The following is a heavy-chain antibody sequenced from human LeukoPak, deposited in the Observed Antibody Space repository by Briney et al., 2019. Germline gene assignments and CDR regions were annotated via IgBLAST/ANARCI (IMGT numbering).Heavy chain of an antibody. Sequence: PSETLSLTCTVSGGSISRYYWSWIRQPPGKGLEWIGYIYDSGSTNYNPSLKSRVTISVDTSKNQFSLKLSSVTAADTAVYYCASEGDTPPFDYWGQGTLVTVSS. CDR1: GGSISRYY. D-gene: IGHD5-18*01. CDR3: ASEGDTPPFDY. V-gene: IGHV4-59*01. J-gene: IGHJ4*02. CDR2: IYDSGST.